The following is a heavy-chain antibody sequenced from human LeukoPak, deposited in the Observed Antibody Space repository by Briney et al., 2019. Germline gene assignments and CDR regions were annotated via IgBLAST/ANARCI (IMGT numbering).Heavy chain of an antibody. V-gene: IGHV3-21*01. CDR2: ISSSSSYI. D-gene: IGHD6-19*01. CDR1: GFTFSSYS. Sequence: GGSLRLSCAASGFTFSSYSMNWVRQAPGKGLEGVSSISSSSSYIYYADSVKGGFTISRDNAKNSLYLQMNSLRAEDTAVYYCAGNPGYSSGWYMGPDYWGQGTLVTVSS. CDR3: AGNPGYSSGWYMGPDY. J-gene: IGHJ4*02.